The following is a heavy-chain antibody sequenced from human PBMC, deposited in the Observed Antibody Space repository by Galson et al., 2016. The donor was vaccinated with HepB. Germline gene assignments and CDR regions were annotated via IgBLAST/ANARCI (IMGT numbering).Heavy chain of an antibody. V-gene: IGHV3-30-3*02. J-gene: IGHJ4*02. Sequence: SLRLSCAASGITLRNFIIHWVRQPPGKGLEWVAAISHDDISKYYTDSVKGRFTISRDNSKNTLYLQMNSLRAEDTAVYYCAKQLPYGGNSRSPDYWGQGTLVTVSS. CDR1: GITLRNFI. CDR2: ISHDDISK. CDR3: AKQLPYGGNSRSPDY. D-gene: IGHD4-23*01.